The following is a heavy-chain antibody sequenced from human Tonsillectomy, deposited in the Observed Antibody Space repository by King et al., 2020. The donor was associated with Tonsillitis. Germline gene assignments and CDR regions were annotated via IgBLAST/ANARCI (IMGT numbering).Heavy chain of an antibody. D-gene: IGHD5-12*01. V-gene: IGHV3-23*04. J-gene: IGHJ3*01. CDR1: GFTFSSYA. CDR3: AKDKVATMPRDAFDF. CDR2: ISGSRGSS. Sequence: VQLVESGGGLVQPGGSLRLSCAASGFTFSSYAMSWVRQAPGKGLEWVSGISGSRGSSYSADSVKGRFTISRDNSKNTLYLQMNSLRAEDTAVYYCAKDKVATMPRDAFDFWGQGTMVTVSS.